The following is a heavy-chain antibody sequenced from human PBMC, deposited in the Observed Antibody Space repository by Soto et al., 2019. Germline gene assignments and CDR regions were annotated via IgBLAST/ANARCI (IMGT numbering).Heavy chain of an antibody. Sequence: SVKVSCKASGCTFSSYAISWVRQAPGQGLEWMGGIIPIFGTANYAQKFQGRVTITADESTSTAYMELSSLRSEDTAVYYCARDPYDILTGYSPGDYYYGMDVWGQGTTVTVSS. J-gene: IGHJ6*02. CDR2: IIPIFGTA. CDR3: ARDPYDILTGYSPGDYYYGMDV. CDR1: GCTFSSYA. D-gene: IGHD3-9*01. V-gene: IGHV1-69*13.